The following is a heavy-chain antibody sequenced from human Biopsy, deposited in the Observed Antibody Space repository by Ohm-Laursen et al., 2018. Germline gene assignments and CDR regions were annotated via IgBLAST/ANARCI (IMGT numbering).Heavy chain of an antibody. CDR1: GGSLSGYY. Sequence: TLSLTCAVYGGSLSGYYWNWIRQSPGKGLEWIGEINHRGFTSNNPSLKSRVTISVDTSKNQFSLKLGSVTAADTAVYYCAKNLAVSSYALDIWGQGTMVTVS. CDR2: INHRGFT. D-gene: IGHD2/OR15-2a*01. CDR3: AKNLAVSSYALDI. V-gene: IGHV4-34*01. J-gene: IGHJ3*02.